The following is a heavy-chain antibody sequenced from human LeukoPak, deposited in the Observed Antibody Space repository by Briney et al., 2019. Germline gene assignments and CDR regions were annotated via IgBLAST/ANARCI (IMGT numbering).Heavy chain of an antibody. CDR2: IYYSGNT. CDR1: GDSISSGDYY. J-gene: IGHJ4*02. V-gene: IGHV4-30-4*01. Sequence: SETLSLTCSVSGDSISSGDYYWSWIRQPPGKGLEWIGYIYYSGNTYYNPSLKSRLTISIDASKNQFSLKLTSVTAADTAVYFCGRGGNFDDYWGQGTLVTVSS. CDR3: GRGGNFDDY. D-gene: IGHD1-7*01.